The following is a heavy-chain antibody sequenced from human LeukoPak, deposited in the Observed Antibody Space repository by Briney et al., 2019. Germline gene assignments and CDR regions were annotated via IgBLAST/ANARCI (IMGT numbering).Heavy chain of an antibody. V-gene: IGHV3-43*02. CDR2: ITGDGGTT. CDR3: AKGHFGAGHY. D-gene: IGHD3-3*01. Sequence: QPGGSLRLSCAASGFTFGDYTMHWFRQPPGRVLQWVSLITGDGGTTSYAGSVKGRFTISRDNSKNSLYLHMNSLRNEDTALYYCAKGHFGAGHYWGQGTLVTVSS. CDR1: GFTFGDYT. J-gene: IGHJ4*02.